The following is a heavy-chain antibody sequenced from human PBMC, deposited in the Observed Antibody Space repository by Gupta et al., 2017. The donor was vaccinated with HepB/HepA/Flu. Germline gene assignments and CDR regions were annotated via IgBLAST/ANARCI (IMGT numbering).Heavy chain of an antibody. J-gene: IGHJ4*02. Sequence: VQLQDSGPGLVKPSWTLSLTCSVSGGSISTSNWWSWVRQPPGKGREWIGEIYHSGSTNYNPSLKSRVTISVDKSKNQFSLKLSSVTAADTAVYYCAIGRYDFWSGSWDLGYWGQGTLVTVSS. CDR1: GGSISTSNW. V-gene: IGHV4-4*02. CDR3: AIGRYDFWSGSWDLGY. D-gene: IGHD3-3*01. CDR2: IYHSGST.